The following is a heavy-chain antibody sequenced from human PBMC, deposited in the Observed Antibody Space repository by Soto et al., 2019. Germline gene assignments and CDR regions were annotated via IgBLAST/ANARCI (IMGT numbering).Heavy chain of an antibody. CDR1: GFTVSDHY. V-gene: IGHV3-72*01. CDR3: VKSGRAGNNSEN. D-gene: IGHD5-12*01. Sequence: EVQLVESGGSLVQPGGSVKLSCRASGFTVSDHYIEWVRQAPGKGLEWVGRSRSRAHSFTTAYGASARGRFSISRDESRTSVFLQMNSLDTDDTAVYYCVKSGRAGNNSENWGQGTLVTVSS. J-gene: IGHJ4*02. CDR2: SRSRAHSFTT.